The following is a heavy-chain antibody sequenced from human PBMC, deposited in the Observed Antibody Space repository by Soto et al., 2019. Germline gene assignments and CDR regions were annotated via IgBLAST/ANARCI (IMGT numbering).Heavy chain of an antibody. CDR1: GYTFTSYG. V-gene: IGHV1-18*01. D-gene: IGHD1-7*01. CDR2: ISAYSGNT. Sequence: QVQLVQSGAEVKKPGASVKVSCKASGYTFTSYGISWVRQAPGQGLEWMGWISAYSGNTKDAQKLQGRITMTTDTTPISAYTELMGLRSADTAVYYCAIDAALGLFDYRGQGTLVTVSS. CDR3: AIDAALGLFDY. J-gene: IGHJ4*02.